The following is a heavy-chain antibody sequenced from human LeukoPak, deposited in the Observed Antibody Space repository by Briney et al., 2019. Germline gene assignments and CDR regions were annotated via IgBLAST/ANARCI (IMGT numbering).Heavy chain of an antibody. D-gene: IGHD2-8*01. J-gene: IGHJ5*02. CDR1: GYTFTSYG. CDR3: ARGVFNWFDP. Sequence: ASVKVSCKASGYTFTSYGISWVRQAPGQGLEWMGWINPNSGGTNYAQKFQGRVTMTRDTSISTAYMELSRLRSDDTAVYYCARGVFNWFDPWGQGTLVTVSS. CDR2: INPNSGGT. V-gene: IGHV1-2*02.